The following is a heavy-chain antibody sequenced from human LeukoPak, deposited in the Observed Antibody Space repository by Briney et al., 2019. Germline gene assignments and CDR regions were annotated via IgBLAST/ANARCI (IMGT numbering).Heavy chain of an antibody. CDR1: GFTFSSYG. J-gene: IGHJ4*02. CDR2: IWYDGSNK. V-gene: IGHV3-33*03. D-gene: IGHD3-22*01. CDR3: ATQLRYYYDSSGYWVC. Sequence: GGSLRLSCAASGFTFSSYGMHRVRQAPGKGLEWVAVIWYDGSNKYYADSVKGRFTISRDNAKNSLYLQMNSLRAEDTAVYYCATQLRYYYDSSGYWVCWGQGTLVTVSS.